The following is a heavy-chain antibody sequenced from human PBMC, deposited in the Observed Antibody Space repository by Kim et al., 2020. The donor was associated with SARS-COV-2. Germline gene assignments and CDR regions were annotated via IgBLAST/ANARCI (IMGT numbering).Heavy chain of an antibody. J-gene: IGHJ4*02. CDR3: ARGEGFRIAAAGYYFDY. Sequence: LKNRVTISVDPSKNQFSLKLSSVTAADTAVYYCARGEGFRIAAAGYYFDYWGQGTLVTVSS. V-gene: IGHV4-34*01. D-gene: IGHD6-13*01.